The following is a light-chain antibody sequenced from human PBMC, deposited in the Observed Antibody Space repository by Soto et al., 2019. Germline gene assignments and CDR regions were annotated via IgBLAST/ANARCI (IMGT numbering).Light chain of an antibody. J-gene: IGLJ2*01. CDR1: SGHRSYV. CDR2: LNFDGSH. Sequence: QSVLTQSPSASASLGASVKLTCTLSSGHRSYVIAWLQQQPEKGPRFLMTLNFDGSHSRGAGIPDRFSGSSSGSERHLTISSLQSDDEADYYCQTWGTGFRVFGGGTKVTVL. V-gene: IGLV4-69*01. CDR3: QTWGTGFRV.